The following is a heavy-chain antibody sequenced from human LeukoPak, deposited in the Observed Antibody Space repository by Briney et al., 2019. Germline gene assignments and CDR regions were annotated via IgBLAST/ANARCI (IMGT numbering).Heavy chain of an antibody. CDR2: ISGSGSII. J-gene: IGHJ6*02. CDR1: GFTFSDYY. Sequence: GGSLRLSCAASGFTFSDYYMNWIRQAPGKGLEWVSYISGSGSIIYYADSVKGRFTISRDNAKNSLFLQMNSLRAEDTAVYYCARELSSGYGMVVWGQGTTVTVSS. CDR3: ARELSSGYGMVV. D-gene: IGHD6-19*01. V-gene: IGHV3-11*01.